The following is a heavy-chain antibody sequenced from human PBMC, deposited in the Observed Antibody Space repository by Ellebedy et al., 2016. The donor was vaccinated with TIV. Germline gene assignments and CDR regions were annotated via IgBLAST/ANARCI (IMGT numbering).Heavy chain of an antibody. V-gene: IGHV1-69*13. CDR3: ARLYYDSSGLDY. D-gene: IGHD3-22*01. CDR2: IIPIFGTA. Sequence: SVKVSXKASGGTFSSYAISWVRQAPGQGLEWMGGIIPIFGTANYAQKFQGRVTITADESTSTAYMELSNLRSEDTAVYYCARLYYDSSGLDYWGQGTLVTVSS. CDR1: GGTFSSYA. J-gene: IGHJ4*02.